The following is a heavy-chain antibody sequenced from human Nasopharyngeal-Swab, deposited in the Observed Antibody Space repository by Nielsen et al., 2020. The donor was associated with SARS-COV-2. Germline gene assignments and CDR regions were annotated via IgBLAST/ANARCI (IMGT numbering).Heavy chain of an antibody. Sequence: GESLKISCAASGFTFSNAWMSWVRQAPGKGLEWVGRIKSKTDGGTTDYAAPVKGRFTISRDDSKNTLHLQMNSLKTEDTAVYYCTTRRLWFGELLMSDYWGQGTLVTVSS. CDR1: GFTFSNAW. V-gene: IGHV3-15*01. CDR3: TTRRLWFGELLMSDY. CDR2: IKSKTDGGTT. J-gene: IGHJ4*02. D-gene: IGHD3-10*01.